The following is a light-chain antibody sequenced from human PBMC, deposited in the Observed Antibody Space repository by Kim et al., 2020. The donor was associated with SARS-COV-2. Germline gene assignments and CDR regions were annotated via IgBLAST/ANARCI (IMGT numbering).Light chain of an antibody. CDR2: DVS. J-gene: IGKJ1*01. CDR1: QSVTTNF. CDR3: QQYDTSPRT. Sequence: SPGERATLSCRASQSVTTNFLAWFQQKPGQAPRLLIYDVSTRATGIPGRFSGSGSGTDFTLTITRLEPEDFAVYYCQQYDTSPRTFGQGTKVDIK. V-gene: IGKV3-20*01.